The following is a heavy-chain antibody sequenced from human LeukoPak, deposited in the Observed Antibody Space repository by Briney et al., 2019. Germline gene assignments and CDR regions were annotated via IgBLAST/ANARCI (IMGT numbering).Heavy chain of an antibody. CDR1: GFTFSTFG. CDR2: IRFDGSNE. Sequence: PGGSLRLSCAASGFTFSTFGMHWVRQAPGKGLEWVAFIRFDGSNEYYADSVKGRFTIPRDNSKNTLYLQMNGLRAEDTAVYYCAKGDQRLPDYWGQGTLVTVSS. J-gene: IGHJ4*02. D-gene: IGHD2-2*01. CDR3: AKGDQRLPDY. V-gene: IGHV3-30*02.